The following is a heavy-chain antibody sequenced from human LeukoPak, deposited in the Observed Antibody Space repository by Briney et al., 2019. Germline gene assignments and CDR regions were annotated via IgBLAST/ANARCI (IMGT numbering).Heavy chain of an antibody. CDR1: GFTFSSYS. Sequence: PGGSLRLSCAASGFTFSSYSMNWVRQAPGKGLEWVSSISSGSSYIYYADSVKGRFTISRDNAKNSLYLQMNSLRAEDTAVYYCARPLRNAFDIWGQGTMVTVSS. CDR3: ARPLRNAFDI. V-gene: IGHV3-21*01. J-gene: IGHJ3*02. CDR2: ISSGSSYI.